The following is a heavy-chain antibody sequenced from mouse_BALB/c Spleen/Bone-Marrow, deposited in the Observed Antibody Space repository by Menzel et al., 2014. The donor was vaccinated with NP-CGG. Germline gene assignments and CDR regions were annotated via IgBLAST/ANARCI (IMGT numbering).Heavy chain of an antibody. J-gene: IGHJ1*01. V-gene: IGHV1-84*02. D-gene: IGHD1-1*01. CDR1: GYTFTDYY. Sequence: LVESGPELVKPGASVEISCKASGYTFTDYYINWVKQKPGQGLEWIGWIYPGGGNTKYNEKFKGKATLTVDTSSSTAYMQLSSLTSEDTAVYFCARPPYYYGSSYYWYFDVWGAGTTVTVSS. CDR3: ARPPYYYGSSYYWYFDV. CDR2: IYPGGGNT.